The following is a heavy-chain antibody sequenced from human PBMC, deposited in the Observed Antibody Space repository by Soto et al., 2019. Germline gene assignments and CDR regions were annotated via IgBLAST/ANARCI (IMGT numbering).Heavy chain of an antibody. CDR3: ARDPGGGGY. CDR1: GFTVSNNY. Sequence: EVQLVESGGGLIQPGGSPRLSCAVSGFTVSNNYMSWVRQAPGKGLEGVSVIYSGGYTAYGDSVKGRFTISRDNSKTTLYRQMKSLRADAPAVYFGARDPGGGGYWGQGTLVTVSS. V-gene: IGHV3-53*01. J-gene: IGHJ4*02. CDR2: IYSGGYT. D-gene: IGHD3-10*01.